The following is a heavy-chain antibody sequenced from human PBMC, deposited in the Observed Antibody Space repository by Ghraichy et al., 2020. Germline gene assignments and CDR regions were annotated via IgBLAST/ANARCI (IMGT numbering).Heavy chain of an antibody. J-gene: IGHJ5*02. V-gene: IGHV2-70*17. CDR2: IDWDGDR. CDR1: GFSLSTTGMS. Sequence: SGPTLVKPTETLTLTCAFSGFSLSTTGMSVSWIRQPAGKALEWLGRIDWDGDRLYSAPLKTRLAISKDTSKSQVVLTMTNMDPRDTATYYCALGGRLHCSGGTGFGLNWFDPWGHGTPVTVYS. CDR3: ALGGRLHCSGGTGFGLNWFDP. D-gene: IGHD2-15*01.